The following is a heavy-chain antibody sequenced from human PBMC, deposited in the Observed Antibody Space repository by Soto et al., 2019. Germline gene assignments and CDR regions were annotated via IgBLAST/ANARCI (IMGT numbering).Heavy chain of an antibody. CDR1: GGSISSSSYY. J-gene: IGHJ4*02. V-gene: IGHV4-39*01. D-gene: IGHD3-22*01. CDR2: IYYSGST. Sequence: PSETLSLTCTVSGGSISSSSYYWGWIRQPPGKGLEWIGSIYYSGSTYFNPSLKSRVTISVDTSKNQFSLKLSSVTAADTAVYYCARHVREYYYDSSGYLDYWGQGTLVTVSS. CDR3: ARHVREYYYDSSGYLDY.